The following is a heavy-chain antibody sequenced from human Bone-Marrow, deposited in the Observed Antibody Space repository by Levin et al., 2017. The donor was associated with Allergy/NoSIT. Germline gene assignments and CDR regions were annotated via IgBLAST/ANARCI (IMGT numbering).Heavy chain of an antibody. CDR2: ISYDGTDK. Sequence: PGESLKISCAASGFTFSGHGMHWVRQAPDKGLEWVAVISYDGTDKYYADSVKGRFAISRDNSKNTLYLEMNSLRPEDTAVYYCAKDRRAYSGSPDYWGQGTLVTVSS. CDR1: GFTFSGHG. J-gene: IGHJ4*02. CDR3: AKDRRAYSGSPDY. D-gene: IGHD1-26*01. V-gene: IGHV3-30*18.